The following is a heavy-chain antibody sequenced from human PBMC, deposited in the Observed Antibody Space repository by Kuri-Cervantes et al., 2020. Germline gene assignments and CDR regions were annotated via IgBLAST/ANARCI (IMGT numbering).Heavy chain of an antibody. CDR1: GYTFTGYY. Sequence: SVKVSCKASGYTFTGYYMHWVRQAPGQGLEWMGGIIPIFGTANYAQKFQGRVTITTDESTSTAYMELSSLRSEDTAVYYCARSARIAAAGTVTPPGYWGQGTLVTVSS. D-gene: IGHD6-13*01. V-gene: IGHV1-69*05. J-gene: IGHJ4*02. CDR2: IIPIFGTA. CDR3: ARSARIAAAGTVTPPGY.